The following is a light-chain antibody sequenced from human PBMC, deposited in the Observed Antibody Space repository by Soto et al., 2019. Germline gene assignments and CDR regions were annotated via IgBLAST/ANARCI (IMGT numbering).Light chain of an antibody. Sequence: EIKMTQSPSTLFASEGDRVTITCRASESIGNWLAWYQQKPGKAPKLLIYDASSLESGVPSRFGGGGSGTEFTLTISSLQPDDFATYYCQQYNSYSVTFGQGTRLEI. V-gene: IGKV1-5*01. CDR3: QQYNSYSVT. J-gene: IGKJ5*01. CDR1: ESIGNW. CDR2: DAS.